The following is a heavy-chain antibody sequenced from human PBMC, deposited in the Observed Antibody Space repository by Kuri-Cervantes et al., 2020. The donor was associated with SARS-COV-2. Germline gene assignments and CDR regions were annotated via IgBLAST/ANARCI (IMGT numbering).Heavy chain of an antibody. D-gene: IGHD1-20*01. CDR1: GGSISSSSYY. J-gene: IGHJ6*03. CDR2: IYYSGST. CDR3: ARKGAVTGTKPHYYYYYMDV. V-gene: IGHV4-39*07. Sequence: SETLSLTCTVSGGSISSSSYYWGWIRQPPGKGLEWIGSIYYSGSTYYNPSLKSRVTISVDTSKNQFSLKLSSVTAADTAVYYCARKGAVTGTKPHYYYYYMDVWGKGTTVTVSS.